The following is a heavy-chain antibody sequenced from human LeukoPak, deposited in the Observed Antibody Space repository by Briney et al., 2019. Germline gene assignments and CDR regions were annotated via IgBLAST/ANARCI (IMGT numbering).Heavy chain of an antibody. CDR2: VNHSGST. J-gene: IGHJ4*02. V-gene: IGHV4-34*01. CDR1: GGSFSGYY. Sequence: PSETLSLTCAVYGGSFSGYYWSWIRQPPGKGLEWIGEVNHSGSTNYNPSLKSRVTISVDTSKNQFSLKLSSVTAADTAVYYCARRRSGSYFPFDYWGQGTLVTVSS. D-gene: IGHD1-26*01. CDR3: ARRRSGSYFPFDY.